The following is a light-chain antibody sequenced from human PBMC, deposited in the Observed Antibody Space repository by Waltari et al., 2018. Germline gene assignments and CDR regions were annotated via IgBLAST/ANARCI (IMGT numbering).Light chain of an antibody. CDR3: SSHTTSSTLV. J-gene: IGLJ3*02. CDR2: DVT. V-gene: IGLV2-14*03. CDR1: SSDVGRYNF. Sequence: QSALTQPASMSGSPGQSITISCTGSSSDVGRYNFVSWYQQHPGKAPKLMIYDVTDRPSGVSNRFSGSKSGNTASLTISGLQPEDEADYYCSSHTTSSTLVFGGGTRVTVL.